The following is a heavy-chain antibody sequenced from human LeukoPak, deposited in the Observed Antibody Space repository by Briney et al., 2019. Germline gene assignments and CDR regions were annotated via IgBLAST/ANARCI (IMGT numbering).Heavy chain of an antibody. CDR2: ISYDGSNK. D-gene: IGHD6-19*01. Sequence: GRSLRLSCAASGFTFSSYAMHWVRQAPGKGLEWVAVISYDGSNKYYADSVKGRFTISRDNSKNTLYLQMNSLRAEDTAVYYCARGRRHSSGWSGYFDYWGQGTLVTVSS. V-gene: IGHV3-30*04. J-gene: IGHJ4*02. CDR1: GFTFSSYA. CDR3: ARGRRHSSGWSGYFDY.